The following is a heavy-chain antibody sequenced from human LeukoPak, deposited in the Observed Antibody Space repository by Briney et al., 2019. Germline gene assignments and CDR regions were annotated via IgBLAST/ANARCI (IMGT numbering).Heavy chain of an antibody. J-gene: IGHJ4*02. Sequence: ASVKVSCRASGYTFTDYYMHWLRQAPGQGLEWMGWINPNSGVTNYAQKFHGRVTLTRDTSIGTAYMDLTRLTSDDTAVYYCFFYGSGSYSGYFDYWGQGTLVTVSS. D-gene: IGHD3-10*01. CDR2: INPNSGVT. CDR1: GYTFTDYY. V-gene: IGHV1-2*02. CDR3: FFYGSGSYSGYFDY.